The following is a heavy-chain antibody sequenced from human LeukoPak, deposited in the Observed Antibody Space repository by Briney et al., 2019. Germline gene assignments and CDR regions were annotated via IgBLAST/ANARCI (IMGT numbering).Heavy chain of an antibody. Sequence: EASVKVSCKGSGGTFSSYSISWVRQAPGQGLEWMGGIIPAFGTAHYAQKFQGRATFTTDESTTTAYMELRSLRSEDTAVYYCASEGNYDSSGYSRYNYYYMDVWGKGTAVTVSS. V-gene: IGHV1-69*05. CDR2: IIPAFGTA. CDR3: ASEGNYDSSGYSRYNYYYMDV. J-gene: IGHJ6*03. D-gene: IGHD3-22*01. CDR1: GGTFSSYS.